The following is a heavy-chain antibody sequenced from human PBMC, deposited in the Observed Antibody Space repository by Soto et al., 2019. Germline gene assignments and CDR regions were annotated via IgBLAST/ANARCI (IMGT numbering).Heavy chain of an antibody. Sequence: QVQLVESGGGVVQPGRSLRLSCVASGFPFSTYGMHWVRQAPGKGLEWVAMIWNDGSNKYYTESMKDRFTISRDNSKNTLYLQMNSLRDDDSAVYYCATETTDMPAFHIWGQGTMVTVSS. CDR2: IWNDGSNK. V-gene: IGHV3-33*03. CDR3: ATETTDMPAFHI. CDR1: GFPFSTYG. D-gene: IGHD1-1*01. J-gene: IGHJ3*02.